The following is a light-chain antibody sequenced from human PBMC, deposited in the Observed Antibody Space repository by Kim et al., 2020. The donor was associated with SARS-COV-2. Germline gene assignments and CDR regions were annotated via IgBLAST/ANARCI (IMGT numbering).Light chain of an antibody. V-gene: IGKV1-16*02. CDR2: GAS. J-gene: IGKJ2*01. CDR3: QQYNGYLYT. Sequence: DIQMTQSPPSLSASVGDRVTITCRASQGINNYLAWFQQKPGKAPKSLIYGASTLHRGVPSKFSGSGFGTDFTLTISDLQPEDFASSYCQQYNGYLYTFGQGTKLEI. CDR1: QGINNY.